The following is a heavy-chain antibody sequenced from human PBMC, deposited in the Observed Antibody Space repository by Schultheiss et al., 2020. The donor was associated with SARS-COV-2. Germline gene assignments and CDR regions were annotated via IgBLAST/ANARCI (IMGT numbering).Heavy chain of an antibody. J-gene: IGHJ6*02. V-gene: IGHV4-34*01. CDR1: GGSISSYY. CDR2: INHSGST. CDR3: ARDPGGSYLVYYYYYGMDV. Sequence: SETLSLTCTVSGGSISSYYWSWIRQPPGKGLEWIGEINHSGSTYYNPSLKSRVTISVDTSKNQFSLKLSSVTAADTAVYYCARDPGGSYLVYYYYYGMDVWGQGTTVTVSS. D-gene: IGHD1-26*01.